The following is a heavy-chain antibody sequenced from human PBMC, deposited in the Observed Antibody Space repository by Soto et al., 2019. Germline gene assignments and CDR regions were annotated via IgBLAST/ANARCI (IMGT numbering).Heavy chain of an antibody. Sequence: QVQLVESGGGVVQPGRSLRLSCAASGFTFSSYAMHWVRQAPGKGLEWVAVISYDGSNKYYADSVKGRFTISRDNSKNTQYLQMNSLRAEDTAVYYCARVGRGRNAHFDYWGQGTLVTVSS. CDR1: GFTFSSYA. V-gene: IGHV3-30-3*01. CDR3: ARVGRGRNAHFDY. D-gene: IGHD3-16*01. J-gene: IGHJ4*02. CDR2: ISYDGSNK.